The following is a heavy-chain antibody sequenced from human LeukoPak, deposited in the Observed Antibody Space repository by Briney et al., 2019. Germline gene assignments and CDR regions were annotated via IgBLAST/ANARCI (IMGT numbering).Heavy chain of an antibody. Sequence: GASVKVSCKASGLTFTSYDINWVRQATGQGLEWMGWMNPINGNTGYAQKFQGRVTMTRDTSISTAYMELRSLRSDDTAVYYCVRDGEGVAISVNYWFDPWGQGTLVTVSS. J-gene: IGHJ5*02. D-gene: IGHD3-10*01. V-gene: IGHV1-8*01. CDR1: GLTFTSYD. CDR2: MNPINGNT. CDR3: VRDGEGVAISVNYWFDP.